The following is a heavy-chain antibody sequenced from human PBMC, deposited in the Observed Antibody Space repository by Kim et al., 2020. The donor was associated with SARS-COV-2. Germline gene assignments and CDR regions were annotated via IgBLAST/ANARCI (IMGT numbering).Heavy chain of an antibody. V-gene: IGHV4-4*07. J-gene: IGHJ6*02. Sequence: SETLSLTCTVSGDSISSYYWSWIRQPAGKGLEWIGRIYTTGSTNYNPPLKSRVTMSVETSKNQFSLKLSSVTAADTAVYYCARDLHGSGTCYYDGMDVWGQGTTVTVSS. D-gene: IGHD3-10*01. CDR2: IYTTGST. CDR3: ARDLHGSGTCYYDGMDV. CDR1: GDSISSYY.